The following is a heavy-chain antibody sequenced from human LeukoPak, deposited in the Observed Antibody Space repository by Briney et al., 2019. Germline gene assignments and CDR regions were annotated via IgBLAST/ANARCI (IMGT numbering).Heavy chain of an antibody. CDR2: ISASGAGGT. J-gene: IGHJ5*02. CDR3: AKDLSGSSHNWFDP. Sequence: PGGSLRLSCAASGFTFSYAWMSWVRQAPGKGLDFISVISASGAGGTYYADSVKAPFTISRDNSKNTLYLQMNRLRAEDTAVYYCAKDLSGSSHNWFDPWGQGTLVTVSS. V-gene: IGHV3-23*01. CDR1: GFTFSYAW. D-gene: IGHD3-10*01.